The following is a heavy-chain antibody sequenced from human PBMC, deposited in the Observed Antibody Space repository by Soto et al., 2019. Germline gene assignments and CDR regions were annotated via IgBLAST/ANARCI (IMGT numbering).Heavy chain of an antibody. CDR2: IYYSGST. CDR3: ARDKCVQAYSSSWYQAHYYYGMDV. D-gene: IGHD6-13*01. V-gene: IGHV4-59*01. Sequence: PSETLSLTCTVSGGSISSYYWSWIRQPPGKGLEWIGYIYYSGSTNYNPSLKSRVTISVDTSKNQFSLKLSSVTAADTAVYYCARDKCVQAYSSSWYQAHYYYGMDVWGQGTTVTVSS. J-gene: IGHJ6*02. CDR1: GGSISSYY.